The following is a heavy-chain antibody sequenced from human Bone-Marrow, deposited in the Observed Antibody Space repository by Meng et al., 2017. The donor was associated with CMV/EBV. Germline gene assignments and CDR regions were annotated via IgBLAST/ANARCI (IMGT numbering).Heavy chain of an antibody. CDR2: INPSGGST. J-gene: IGHJ5*02. V-gene: IGHV1-46*01. CDR1: YAFTSYY. CDR3: ARGTNIVVVAATHWFDP. Sequence: YAFTSYYMHWLRQAPGQGLEWMGIINPSGGSTSYAQKFQGRVTMTRDTSTSTVYMELSSLRSEDTAVYYCARGTNIVVVAATHWFDPWGQGTLVTVSS. D-gene: IGHD2-15*01.